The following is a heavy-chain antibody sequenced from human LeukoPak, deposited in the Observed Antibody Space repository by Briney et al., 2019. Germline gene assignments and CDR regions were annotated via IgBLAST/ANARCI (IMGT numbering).Heavy chain of an antibody. CDR2: INQDGSEK. CDR3: ARDGGVSGYDLLDY. CDR1: GFTFSSYA. V-gene: IGHV3-7*01. Sequence: GGSLRLSCAASGFTFSSYAMTWVRRAPGKGLEWVANINQDGSEKYFVDSVKGRFTISRDNAKNSVFLQMNSLTVEDTAVYYCARDGGVSGYDLLDYWGQGTLVTVSS. J-gene: IGHJ4*02. D-gene: IGHD5-12*01.